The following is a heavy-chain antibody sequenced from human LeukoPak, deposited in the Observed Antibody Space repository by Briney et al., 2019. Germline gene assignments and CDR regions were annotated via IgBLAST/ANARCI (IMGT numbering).Heavy chain of an antibody. D-gene: IGHD2/OR15-2a*01. CDR1: GYTFTGYY. V-gene: IGHV1-2*06. J-gene: IGHJ4*02. CDR3: ARDPLSRHPL. CDR2: INPNSGGT. Sequence: ASVKVSCKASGYTFTGYYMHSVRQAPGQGLEWMGRINPNSGGTNYAQKFQGRVTMTRHTSISTAYMELSRLRSDDTAVYYCARDPLSRHPLWGQGTLVTVSS.